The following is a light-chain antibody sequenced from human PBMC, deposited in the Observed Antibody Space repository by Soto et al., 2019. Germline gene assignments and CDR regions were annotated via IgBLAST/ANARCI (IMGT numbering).Light chain of an antibody. CDR1: SSNIGSNT. Sequence: QLVLTQPPSASGTPGQRVTISCSGSSSNIGSNTVNWYQQLPGTAPKLLIYSNNQRPSGVPDRFSGSKSGTSASLAISGLQSEDEADYYCAAWDDSLTGHVVFGGGTKVTVL. V-gene: IGLV1-44*01. CDR2: SNN. CDR3: AAWDDSLTGHVV. J-gene: IGLJ2*01.